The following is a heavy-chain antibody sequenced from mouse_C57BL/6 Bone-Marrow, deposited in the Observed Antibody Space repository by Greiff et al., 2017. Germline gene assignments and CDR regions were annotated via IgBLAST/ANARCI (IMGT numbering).Heavy chain of an antibody. CDR1: GFTFNTYA. D-gene: IGHD1-1*01. V-gene: IGHV10-3*01. CDR2: IRSKSSNYAT. CDR3: VRGGDYYGSSYGDY. J-gene: IGHJ2*01. Sequence: VQLKESGGGLVQPKGSLKLSCAASGFTFNTYAMHWVRQAPGKGLEWVARIRSKSSNYATYYADSVKDRFTISRDDSQSMLYLQMNNLKTEDTARYYCVRGGDYYGSSYGDYWGQGTTLTVSS.